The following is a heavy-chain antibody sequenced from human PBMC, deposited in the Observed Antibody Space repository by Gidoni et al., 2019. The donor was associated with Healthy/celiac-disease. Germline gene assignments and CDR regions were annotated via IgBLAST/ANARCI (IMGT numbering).Heavy chain of an antibody. CDR1: GGSISSRNW. D-gene: IGHD2-2*01. V-gene: IGHV4-4*02. CDR2: IYHSGRT. CDR3: ARAPLGYCSSTSCSEAFDI. Sequence: QVQLQEPGPGLVKPSGTLSLTCAVSGGSISSRNWRSWVRQPPGKGLEWIGEIYHSGRTNYNPSLKSRVTISVDKSKNQFSLKLSSVTAADTAVYYCARAPLGYCSSTSCSEAFDIWGQGTMVTVSS. J-gene: IGHJ3*02.